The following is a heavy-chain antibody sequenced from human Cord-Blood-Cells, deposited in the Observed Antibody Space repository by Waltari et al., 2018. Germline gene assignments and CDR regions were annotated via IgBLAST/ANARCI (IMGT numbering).Heavy chain of an antibody. CDR1: GGSISSYY. Sequence: QVQLQESGPGLVKPSETLSLTCTVSGGSISSYYWSWIRQPPGKGLEWIGYIYYSGRTKYNPSLKSRVTISVDTSKNQFSLKLSSVTAADTAVYYCARGGYDYYYYGMDVWGQGTTVTVSS. CDR2: IYYSGRT. D-gene: IGHD5-12*01. J-gene: IGHJ6*02. V-gene: IGHV4-59*01. CDR3: ARGGYDYYYYGMDV.